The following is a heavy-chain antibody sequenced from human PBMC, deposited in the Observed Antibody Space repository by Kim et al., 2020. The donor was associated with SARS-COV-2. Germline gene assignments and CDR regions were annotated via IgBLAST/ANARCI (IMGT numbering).Heavy chain of an antibody. CDR2: IIPIFGTA. V-gene: IGHV1-69*13. D-gene: IGHD2-21*02. Sequence: SVKVSCKASGGTFSSYAISWVRQAPGQGLEWMGGIIPIFGTANYAQKFQGRVTITADESTSTAYMELSSLRSEDTAVYYCARVFPVVTAILPNYGMDVWGQGTTVTVSS. CDR1: GGTFSSYA. CDR3: ARVFPVVTAILPNYGMDV. J-gene: IGHJ6*02.